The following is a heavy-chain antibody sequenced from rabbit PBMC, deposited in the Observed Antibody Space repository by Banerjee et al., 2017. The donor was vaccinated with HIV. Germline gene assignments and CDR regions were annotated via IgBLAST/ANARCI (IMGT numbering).Heavy chain of an antibody. CDR2: IYGGGSGSR. CDR1: GFTINKSYW. CDR3: ARDLPDNGAQLSPFKL. V-gene: IGHV1S40*01. Sequence: QSLEESGGGLVKPGASLTLTCTASGFTINKSYWICWVRQAPGKGLEWIACIYGGGSGSRYYAIWAKGRFTISKTSSTTVTLQMTNLTAADTATYFCARDLPDNGAQLSPFKLWGPGTLVTVS. J-gene: IGHJ4*01. D-gene: IGHD7-1*01.